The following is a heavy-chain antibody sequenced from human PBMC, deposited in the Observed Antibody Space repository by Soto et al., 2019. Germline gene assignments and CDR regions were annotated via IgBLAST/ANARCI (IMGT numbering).Heavy chain of an antibody. J-gene: IGHJ5*02. Sequence: EVQLVESGGGLVQPGGSLRLSCAASGFTFSSYSMNWVRQAPGKWLEWVSYISSSSSTIYYADSVKGRVTISRDNAKNSLYRQRNSLRDEDKAVYCCARAGYERGLNWFDPWGQGTLVTVSS. D-gene: IGHD5-12*01. CDR2: ISSSSSTI. V-gene: IGHV3-48*02. CDR3: ARAGYERGLNWFDP. CDR1: GFTFSSYS.